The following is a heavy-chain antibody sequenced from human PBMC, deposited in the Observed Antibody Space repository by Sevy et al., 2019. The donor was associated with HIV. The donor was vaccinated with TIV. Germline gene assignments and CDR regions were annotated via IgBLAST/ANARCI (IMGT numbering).Heavy chain of an antibody. CDR3: ARDDGGTTSSYYKDV. CDR2: ISAYNGNT. J-gene: IGHJ6*03. D-gene: IGHD1-1*01. V-gene: IGHV1-18*04. Sequence: ASVKVSCKASGYTFTSYGISWVRQAPGQGLEWMGWISAYNGNTNYAQKLQGRVTMTTDTSTSTAYMELRSLRSDDTAVYYCARDDGGTTSSYYKDVWGKGTTVTVSS. CDR1: GYTFTSYG.